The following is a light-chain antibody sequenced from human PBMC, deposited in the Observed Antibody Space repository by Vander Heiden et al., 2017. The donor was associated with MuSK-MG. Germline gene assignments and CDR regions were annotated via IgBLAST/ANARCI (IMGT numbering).Light chain of an antibody. CDR3: QQYYFWPYS. V-gene: IGKV3-15*01. CDR2: AAS. Sequence: EVLMTQSPGTLSVSPGEGATLSCRASQNVRSNLAWYQQKPGQAPRPLIYAASTRAAGVPATFSATGSGTEFTLTISNVRSEDFAVYYCQQYYFWPYSFGQGTKVEI. CDR1: QNVRSN. J-gene: IGKJ2*03.